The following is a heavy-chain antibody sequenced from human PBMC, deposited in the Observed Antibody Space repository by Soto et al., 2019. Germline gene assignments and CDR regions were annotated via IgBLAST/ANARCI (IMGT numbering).Heavy chain of an antibody. J-gene: IGHJ4*02. D-gene: IGHD5-12*01. CDR2: ISGSGGST. CDR1: GFTFSSYA. Sequence: EVQLLESGGGLVQPGGSLRLSCAASGFTFSSYALSWVRQAPGKGLEWVSAISGSGGSTYYADSVKGRFTISRDNSKNTLYLQMNSLRAEDTAVYYCVFVDDGYLFDYWGQGTLVTVSS. CDR3: VFVDDGYLFDY. V-gene: IGHV3-23*01.